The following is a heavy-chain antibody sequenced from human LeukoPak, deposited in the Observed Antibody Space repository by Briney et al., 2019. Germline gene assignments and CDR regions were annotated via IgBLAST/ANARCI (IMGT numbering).Heavy chain of an antibody. J-gene: IGHJ3*02. V-gene: IGHV1-2*02. D-gene: IGHD3-10*01. Sequence: ASVKVSCKASGYTFTGYYMHWVRQAPGQGLEWMGWINPNSGDTNYAQKFQGRVTMTRDTSISAAYMELSRLRSDDTAVYYCARDGSFHDAFDIWGQGTMVTVSS. CDR1: GYTFTGYY. CDR2: INPNSGDT. CDR3: ARDGSFHDAFDI.